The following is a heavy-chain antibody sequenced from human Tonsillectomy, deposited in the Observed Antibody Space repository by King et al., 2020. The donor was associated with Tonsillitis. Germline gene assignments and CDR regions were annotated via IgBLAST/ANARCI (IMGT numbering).Heavy chain of an antibody. J-gene: IGHJ4*02. Sequence: QLVQSGGGLVQPGRSLRLSCAASGFTFDDYAMHWVRQALGKGLEWVSGISWNSGSIGYADSVKGRFTISRDNAKNSLYLQMNSLRAEDTALYYCAKDIARGGAATIGFDYWGKGTLVTVSS. V-gene: IGHV3-9*01. D-gene: IGHD2-15*01. CDR3: AKDIARGGAATIGFDY. CDR2: ISWNSGSI. CDR1: GFTFDDYA.